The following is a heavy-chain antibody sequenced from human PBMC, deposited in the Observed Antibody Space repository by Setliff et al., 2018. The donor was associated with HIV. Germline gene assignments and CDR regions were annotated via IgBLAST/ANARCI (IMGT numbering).Heavy chain of an antibody. D-gene: IGHD4-17*01. CDR3: ARVQMAYASFDV. CDR1: SASISNYH. J-gene: IGHJ3*01. V-gene: IGHV4-59*01. CDR2: IYFTGSS. Sequence: TSETLSLTCAVSSASISNYHWSWIRQTPGKGLEWIGSIYFTGSSDNNPSLKSRVTLSVDTSKHQFSLKLSSVTAADTAVYYCARVQMAYASFDVWGQGTMVTVSS.